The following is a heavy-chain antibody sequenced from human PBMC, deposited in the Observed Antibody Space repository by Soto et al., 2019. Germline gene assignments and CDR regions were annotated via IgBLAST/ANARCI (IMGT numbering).Heavy chain of an antibody. CDR1: GFTFSSYS. CDR2: ISSSSSYI. J-gene: IGHJ4*02. D-gene: IGHD6-6*01. Sequence: GGSLRLSCAASGFTFSSYSMNWVRQAPGKGLEWVSSISSSSSYIYYADSVKGRFTISRDNAKNSLYLQMNSLRAEDTAVYYCARDLLAARWSDSYWGQGTLVTVSS. CDR3: ARDLLAARWSDSY. V-gene: IGHV3-21*01.